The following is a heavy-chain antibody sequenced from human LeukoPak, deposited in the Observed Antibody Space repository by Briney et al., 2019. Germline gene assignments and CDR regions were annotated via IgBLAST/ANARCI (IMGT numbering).Heavy chain of an antibody. CDR3: ARDRAAYSSGRFDY. J-gene: IGHJ4*02. CDR2: INPNSGGT. CDR1: GYTFTGYY. D-gene: IGHD6-19*01. V-gene: IGHV1-2*02. Sequence: ASVTVSCMASGYTFTGYYLHWVRQAPGQGLEWMGWINPNSGGTNYAQKLQGRVTMTRDTSISTAYMELSRLRSDDTAVYYCARDRAAYSSGRFDYWGQGTLVTVSS.